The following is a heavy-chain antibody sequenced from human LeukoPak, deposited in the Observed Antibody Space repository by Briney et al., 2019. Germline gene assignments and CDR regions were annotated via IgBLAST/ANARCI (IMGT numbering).Heavy chain of an antibody. D-gene: IGHD3-9*01. CDR3: ARDRYILTGYYYFDY. CDR1: GFTFSDYY. Sequence: PGGSLRLSCAASGFTFSDYYMSWIRQAPGKGLEWVSYISSSSSYINYADSVKGRFTISRDKAKNSVYLQMNSLRAEDTAVYYCARDRYILTGYYYFDYWGQGTLVTVSS. J-gene: IGHJ4*02. CDR2: ISSSSSYI. V-gene: IGHV3-11*06.